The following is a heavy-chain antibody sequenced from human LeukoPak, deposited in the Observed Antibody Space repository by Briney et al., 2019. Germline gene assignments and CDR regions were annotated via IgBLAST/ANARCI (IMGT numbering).Heavy chain of an antibody. D-gene: IGHD7-27*01. CDR1: GHTFTGHY. V-gene: IGHV1-2*02. CDR2: INPNSGGT. Sequence: GASVKVSCKASGHTFTGHYMHWVRQAPGQGLEWMGWINPNSGGTNYAQIFQGRVTMTRDTSISTAYMELSRLRSDDTAVYYCARDISTTNWGSDFWGQGTLVTVSS. CDR3: ARDISTTNWGSDF. J-gene: IGHJ4*02.